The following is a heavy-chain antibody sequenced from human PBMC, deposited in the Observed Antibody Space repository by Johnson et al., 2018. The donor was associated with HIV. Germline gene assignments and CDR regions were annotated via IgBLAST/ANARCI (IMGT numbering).Heavy chain of an antibody. V-gene: IGHV3-30*02. D-gene: IGHD3-22*01. CDR2: IRYDGSNK. CDR1: GFTFSSYG. J-gene: IGHJ3*02. Sequence: QVQLVESGGGVVQPGGSLRLSCAASGFTFSSYGMPWVRQAPGKGLEWVAFIRYDGSNKYYADSVKGRFTISRDNSKNTLYLQMNSLRAEDTALYYCARSVGYYDSSAYYYVDAFDIWGQGTMVTVSS. CDR3: ARSVGYYDSSAYYYVDAFDI.